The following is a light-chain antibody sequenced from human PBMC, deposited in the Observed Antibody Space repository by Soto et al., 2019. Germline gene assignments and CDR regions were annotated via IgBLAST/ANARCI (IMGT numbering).Light chain of an antibody. CDR2: DVS. V-gene: IGLV2-14*03. Sequence: QSALTQPASASGSPGQSITISCTGTSTDVGGYNYVCCHQHHPGTAPKLMIYDVSNRPSGVSGRFSGSKSGNTAFLTSSGLQAEDEGDYFCSSYASPNTVVFGGGTKLTVL. J-gene: IGLJ3*02. CDR1: STDVGGYNY. CDR3: SSYASPNTVV.